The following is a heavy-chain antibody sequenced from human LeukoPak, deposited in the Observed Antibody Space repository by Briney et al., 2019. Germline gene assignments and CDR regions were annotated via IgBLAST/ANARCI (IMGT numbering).Heavy chain of an antibody. J-gene: IGHJ4*02. V-gene: IGHV3-66*01. CDR1: GLTVSSNY. CDR2: IYSGGDT. Sequence: GGSLRLSCAASGLTVSSNYMRWVRQAPGKGLEGVSVIYSGGDTYYADPVTGRFTISRDNSKNTLFLQMNRLRAEDTAVYYCVRREDTGFFDYWGQGTLVTVSS. D-gene: IGHD2-15*01. CDR3: VRREDTGFFDY.